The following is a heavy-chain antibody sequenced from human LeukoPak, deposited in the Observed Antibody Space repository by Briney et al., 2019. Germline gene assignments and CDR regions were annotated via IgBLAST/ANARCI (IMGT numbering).Heavy chain of an antibody. J-gene: IGHJ4*02. CDR3: ARGRPDYDFWSGYALEY. D-gene: IGHD3-3*01. CDR1: GFTFSSYE. V-gene: IGHV3-48*03. CDR2: ISSGGSTI. Sequence: PGGSLRLSCAASGFTFSSYEMNWVRQPPGKGLEWVSYISSGGSTIYYADSMKGRFTISRDNARNSLYLQMNSLRAEDTAVYYCARGRPDYDFWSGYALEYWGQGTLVTVSS.